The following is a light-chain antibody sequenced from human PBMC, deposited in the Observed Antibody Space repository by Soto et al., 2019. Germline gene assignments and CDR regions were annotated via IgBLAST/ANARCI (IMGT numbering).Light chain of an antibody. J-gene: IGLJ2*01. Sequence: QSVLTQPPSVSAAPGQKVTISCSGSSSNIGNNYVSWYQQLQGTAPKLLIYDNNKRPSGIPDRFSGSKSGTSATLGITGLQTGDDADYYCGTWDSSLSAVVFGGGTKLTVL. CDR2: DNN. CDR3: GTWDSSLSAVV. V-gene: IGLV1-51*01. CDR1: SSNIGNNY.